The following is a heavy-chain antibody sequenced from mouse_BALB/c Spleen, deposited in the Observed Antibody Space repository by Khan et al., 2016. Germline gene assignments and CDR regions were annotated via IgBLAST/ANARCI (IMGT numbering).Heavy chain of an antibody. CDR3: ARYDYDRGYFDY. CDR1: GYSITSDYA. V-gene: IGHV3-2*02. D-gene: IGHD2-4*01. J-gene: IGHJ2*01. Sequence: EVQLQESGPGLVKPSQSLSLTCTVTGYSITSDYAWNWIRQFPGNKLEWMGYISYSGSTSYNPSLKSRISITRDTSKNQFFLQLNSVATEDTATYYCARYDYDRGYFDYWGQGTTLTFSS. CDR2: ISYSGST.